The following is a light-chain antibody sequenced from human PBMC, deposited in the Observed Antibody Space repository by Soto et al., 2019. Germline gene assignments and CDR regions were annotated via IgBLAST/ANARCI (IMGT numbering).Light chain of an antibody. V-gene: IGKV3-20*01. J-gene: IGKJ1*01. CDR2: GAL. CDR1: QSVTNSY. Sequence: ETVLTQSPGTLSLSPGEGATLSCRASQSVTNSYLAWYQQKPGQAPRLLIYGALSRATGIPDRFSGSGSGTDFTLTISRLEPEDFAVYYCQQYGSSPWTFGQGTKVEIK. CDR3: QQYGSSPWT.